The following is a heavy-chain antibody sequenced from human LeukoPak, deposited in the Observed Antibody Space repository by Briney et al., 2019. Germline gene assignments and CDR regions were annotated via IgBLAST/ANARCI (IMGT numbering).Heavy chain of an antibody. Sequence: SETLSLTCSVSGVSISSGYWNWIRQPPGKGLEWIGYIYYSGSTKYNPSLMSRVTISVDTSKNQFSLRLTPVTAADTAVYYCARGSPLDWYFDLWGRGTLVSVSS. CDR2: IYYSGST. J-gene: IGHJ2*01. CDR3: ARGSPLDWYFDL. V-gene: IGHV4-59*01. CDR1: GVSISSGY.